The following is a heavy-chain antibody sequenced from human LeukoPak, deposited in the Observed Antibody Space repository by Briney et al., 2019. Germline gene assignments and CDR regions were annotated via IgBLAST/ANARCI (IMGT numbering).Heavy chain of an antibody. Sequence: ASVKVSCKASGYTFTGYYLHWVRQAPGQGLEWMGWVNPDSGGTNYAQKFQGRVTMTRDTSISTAYMELSRLKSDDTAVYYCARTPPGSYLNWFDPWGQGTLVTVSS. D-gene: IGHD1-26*01. CDR1: GYTFTGYY. V-gene: IGHV1-2*02. J-gene: IGHJ5*02. CDR2: VNPDSGGT. CDR3: ARTPPGSYLNWFDP.